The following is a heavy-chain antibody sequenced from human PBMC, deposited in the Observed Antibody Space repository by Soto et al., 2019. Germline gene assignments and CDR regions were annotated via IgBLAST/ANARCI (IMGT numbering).Heavy chain of an antibody. J-gene: IGHJ4*02. V-gene: IGHV1-2*02. D-gene: IGHD6-19*01. CDR2: ISPKSGGT. CDR1: GYTFINYY. CDR3: AKVPGIAVPYFDY. Sequence: ASVKVSCKASGYTFINYYMHWVRQAPGQGFEWMGRISPKSGGTNYAQKFQGRVSMTWDTSLKTAYMELSSLMSDDTAVYYCAKVPGIAVPYFDYWGQGTLVTVSS.